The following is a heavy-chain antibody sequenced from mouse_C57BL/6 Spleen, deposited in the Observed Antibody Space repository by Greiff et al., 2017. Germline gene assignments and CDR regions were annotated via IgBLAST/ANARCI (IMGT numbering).Heavy chain of an antibody. V-gene: IGHV1-26*01. CDR2: INPNNGGT. CDR3: ARLVTTTIYYYAMDY. CDR1: GYTFTDYY. D-gene: IGHD2-2*01. Sequence: VQLQQSGPELVKPGASVKISCKASGYTFTDYYMNWVKQSHGKSLEWIGDINPNNGGTSYNQKFKGKATLTVDKSSSTAYMELRSLTSEDSAVYYCARLVTTTIYYYAMDYWGQGTSVTVSS. J-gene: IGHJ4*01.